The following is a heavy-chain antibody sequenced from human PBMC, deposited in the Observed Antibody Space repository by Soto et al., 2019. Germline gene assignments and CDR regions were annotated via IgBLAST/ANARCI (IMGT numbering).Heavy chain of an antibody. V-gene: IGHV4-34*01. CDR3: ARVPRYYYDSSGYFRTPFDY. D-gene: IGHD3-22*01. Sequence: SETLSLTCAVYGGSFSGYYWSWIRQPPGKGLEWIGEINHSGSTNYNPSLKSRVTISVDTSKNQFSLKLSSVTAADTAVYYCARVPRYYYDSSGYFRTPFDYWGQGTLVTVSS. CDR1: GGSFSGYY. J-gene: IGHJ4*02. CDR2: INHSGST.